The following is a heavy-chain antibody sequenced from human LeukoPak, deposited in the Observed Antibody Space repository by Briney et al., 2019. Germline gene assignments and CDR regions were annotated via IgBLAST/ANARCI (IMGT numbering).Heavy chain of an antibody. J-gene: IGHJ3*02. CDR1: GFTFSSYE. Sequence: GGSLRLSCAASGFTFSSYEMNWVRQAPGKGLEWVSSISSSSSYIYYADSVKGRFTISRDNAKNSLYLQMNSLRAEDTAVYYCARDLLWFGGDAFDIWGQGTMVTVSS. CDR2: ISSSSSYI. D-gene: IGHD3-10*01. CDR3: ARDLLWFGGDAFDI. V-gene: IGHV3-21*01.